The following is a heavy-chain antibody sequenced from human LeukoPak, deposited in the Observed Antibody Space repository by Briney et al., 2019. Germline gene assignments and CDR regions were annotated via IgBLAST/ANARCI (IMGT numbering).Heavy chain of an antibody. CDR2: IYYSGST. CDR3: ARAITIFGVVIVYFDY. J-gene: IGHJ4*02. V-gene: IGHV4-59*01. D-gene: IGHD3-3*01. CDR1: GGSISSYY. Sequence: PETLSLTCTVSGGSISSYYWSWIRQPPGKGLEWIGYIYYSGSTNYNPSLKSRVTISVDTSKNQFSLKLSSVTAADTAVYYCARAITIFGVVIVYFDYWGQGTLVTVSS.